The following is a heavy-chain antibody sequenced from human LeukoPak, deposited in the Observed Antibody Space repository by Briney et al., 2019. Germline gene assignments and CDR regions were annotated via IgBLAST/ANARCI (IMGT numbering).Heavy chain of an antibody. D-gene: IGHD5-24*01. J-gene: IGHJ2*01. CDR2: ISYDGSNK. CDR1: GFSFSSYA. Sequence: TGGSLRLSCEASGFSFSSYAMHWVRQAPGKGLEWVAVISYDGSNKYYADSVKGRFTISRDNSKNTLYLQMNSLRAEDTAVYYCAGEAGDGYNQWRYFDLWGRGTLVTVSS. V-gene: IGHV3-30*04. CDR3: AGEAGDGYNQWRYFDL.